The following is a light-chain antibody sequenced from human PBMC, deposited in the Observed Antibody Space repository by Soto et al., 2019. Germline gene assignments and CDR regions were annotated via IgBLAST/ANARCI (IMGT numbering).Light chain of an antibody. CDR3: CSYAGGRSYV. Sequence: QSALTQPASVSGSDGQSITISCTGSSSDVGSYNHVSWYQQRPGKAPKFMFYEGNKRPSGVSNRFSGSKSGNTASLTISGLQGDDDAYYYCCSYAGGRSYVFGAGTKLTGL. J-gene: IGLJ1*01. V-gene: IGLV2-23*01. CDR1: SSDVGSYNH. CDR2: EGN.